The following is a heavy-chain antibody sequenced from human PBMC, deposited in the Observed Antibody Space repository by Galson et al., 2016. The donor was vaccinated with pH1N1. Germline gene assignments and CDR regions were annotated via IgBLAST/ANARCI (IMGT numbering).Heavy chain of an antibody. D-gene: IGHD2-15*01. CDR2: VNNDGRST. CDR3: VRGRYCSGGSCYSPTAEYFQH. J-gene: IGHJ1*01. Sequence: SLRLSCAASGFIFTNYWMHWVRQAPGRGLVWVARVNNDGRSTNYADSVKGRFTLSRDNAKNTVCLEMSSLRAEDTGAYYCVRGRYCSGGSCYSPTAEYFQHWGRGTLLTVSS. CDR1: GFIFTNYW. V-gene: IGHV3-74*01.